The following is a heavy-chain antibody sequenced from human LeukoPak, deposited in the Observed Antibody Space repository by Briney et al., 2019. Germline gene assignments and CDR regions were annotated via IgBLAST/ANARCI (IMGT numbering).Heavy chain of an antibody. CDR1: GGFISSYY. J-gene: IGHJ6*02. D-gene: IGHD3-10*01. CDR3: ARDPEPIYGSGSYYYYYGMDV. Sequence: SETLSLTCTVSGGFISSYYWSWIRQPAGKGLEWIGRIYTSGSTNYNPSLKSRVTISVDKSKNQFSLKLSSVTAADTAVYYCARDPEPIYGSGSYYYYYGMDVWGQGTTVTVSS. CDR2: IYTSGST. V-gene: IGHV4-4*07.